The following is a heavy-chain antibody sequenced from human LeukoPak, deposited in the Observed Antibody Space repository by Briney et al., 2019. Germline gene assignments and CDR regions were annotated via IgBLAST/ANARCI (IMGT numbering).Heavy chain of an antibody. CDR2: IYSGGST. CDR3: ARDRVYGGYDYFDY. D-gene: IGHD5-12*01. CDR1: GFTVSSNY. J-gene: IGHJ4*02. Sequence: GGSLRLSCAASGFTVSSNYMSWVRQAPGKGLEWVSVIYSGGSTYYADSVKGRFTISRDNSKNTLYLQMNSLRAEDTAVYYCARDRVYGGYDYFDYRGQGTLVTVSS. V-gene: IGHV3-66*01.